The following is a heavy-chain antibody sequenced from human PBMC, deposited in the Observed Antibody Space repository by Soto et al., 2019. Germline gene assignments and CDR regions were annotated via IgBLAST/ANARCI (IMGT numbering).Heavy chain of an antibody. CDR3: ARREDYYGSGSYVDV. CDR2: IIPILGIA. V-gene: IGHV1-69*02. CDR1: GGTFSSYT. Sequence: QVQLVQSGAEVKKPGSSVKVSCKASGGTFSSYTISWVRQAPGQGLEWMGRIIPILGIANYAQKFQGRVTITADKSTSTAYMELSSLRSENTAVYYCARREDYYGSGSYVDVWGQGTLVTVSS. D-gene: IGHD3-10*01. J-gene: IGHJ5*02.